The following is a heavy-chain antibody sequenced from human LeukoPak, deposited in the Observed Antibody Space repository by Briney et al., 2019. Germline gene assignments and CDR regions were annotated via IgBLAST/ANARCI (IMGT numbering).Heavy chain of an antibody. CDR1: GGSISSSSYY. J-gene: IGHJ4*02. CDR2: IFNSGGT. D-gene: IGHD6-13*01. V-gene: IGHV4-39*01. CDR3: TRMSSSWSKIDY. Sequence: ETLSLTCTVSGGSISSSSYYWGWIRQPPGKGLEYIGSIFNSGGTSYNPSLKSRVTISVDTSKNQFSLQLSSVTAADTAVYYCTRMSSSWSKIDYWGQGTLVTVSS.